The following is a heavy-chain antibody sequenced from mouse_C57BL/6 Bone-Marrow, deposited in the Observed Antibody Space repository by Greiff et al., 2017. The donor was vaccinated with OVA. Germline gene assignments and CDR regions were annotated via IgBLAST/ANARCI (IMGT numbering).Heavy chain of an antibody. Sequence: EVQLVESGGGLVKPGGSLTLSCAASGFTFSDYGMHWVRQAPEKGLEWVAYISSGSSTIYYADTVTGRFTISRDNAKNTLFLQMTSLRSEDAAMYYCARPDGDDAWFAYWGQGTLVTVSA. CDR3: ARPDGDDAWFAY. J-gene: IGHJ3*01. D-gene: IGHD2-3*01. CDR1: GFTFSDYG. V-gene: IGHV5-17*01. CDR2: ISSGSSTI.